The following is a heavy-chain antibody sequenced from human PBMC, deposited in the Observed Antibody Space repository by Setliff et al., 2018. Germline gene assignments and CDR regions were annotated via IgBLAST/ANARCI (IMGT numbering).Heavy chain of an antibody. D-gene: IGHD3-22*01. CDR1: GFTFTSYA. V-gene: IGHV3-7*03. Sequence: GGSLRLSCAASGFTFTSYAMNWVRQAPGKGLEWVANIKQDSTEKYYVDSVKGRFTVSRDSSQNKIHLQMDSLRAEDTGKYFCARADSDSYYPYYFDFWGQGVLVTVSS. CDR3: ARADSDSYYPYYFDF. J-gene: IGHJ4*02. CDR2: IKQDSTEK.